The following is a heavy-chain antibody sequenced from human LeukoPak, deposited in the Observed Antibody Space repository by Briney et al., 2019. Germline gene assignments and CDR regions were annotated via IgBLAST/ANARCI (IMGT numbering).Heavy chain of an antibody. Sequence: GGSLRLSCTASGFPFIEYSMNWVRQAPGKGLEWISYIGIDSGNTKYADSVRGRFTISADKAKNSLYLQMNSLRVEDTAVYYCARDHNYAFDNRGQGTLVSVAS. CDR2: IGIDSGNT. CDR3: ARDHNYAFDN. J-gene: IGHJ4*02. D-gene: IGHD1-1*01. CDR1: GFPFIEYS. V-gene: IGHV3-48*01.